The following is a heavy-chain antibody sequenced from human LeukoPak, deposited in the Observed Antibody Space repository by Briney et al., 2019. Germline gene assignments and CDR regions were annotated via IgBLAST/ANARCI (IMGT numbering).Heavy chain of an antibody. J-gene: IGHJ4*02. CDR3: AKEGKTDQDIVVVPAARHFDY. CDR1: GFTFSRYG. V-gene: IGHV3-33*06. CDR2: IWYDGRNK. D-gene: IGHD2-2*01. Sequence: GGSLRLSCAASGFTFSRYGMHWVRQAPGKGLEWVAIIWYDGRNKDYADSVKGRFTISRDNSENTLYLQMNSLRVEDTAVYYCAKEGKTDQDIVVVPAARHFDYWGQGTLVTVSS.